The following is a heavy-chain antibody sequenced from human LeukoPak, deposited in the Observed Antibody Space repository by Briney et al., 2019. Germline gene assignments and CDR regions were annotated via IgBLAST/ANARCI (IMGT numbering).Heavy chain of an antibody. CDR3: ARAPRDSSSSNYMRRFDY. V-gene: IGHV4-34*01. Sequence: QPSETLSLTCAVYGGSFSGYYWSWVRQPPGQGLEWTGGIYHSGSTYYNPSLKSRVTMSVDTSKNQFSLKLSSVTAADTAVYYCARAPRDSSSSNYMRRFDYWGQGTLVTVSS. J-gene: IGHJ4*02. CDR1: GGSFSGYY. CDR2: IYHSGST. D-gene: IGHD3-22*01.